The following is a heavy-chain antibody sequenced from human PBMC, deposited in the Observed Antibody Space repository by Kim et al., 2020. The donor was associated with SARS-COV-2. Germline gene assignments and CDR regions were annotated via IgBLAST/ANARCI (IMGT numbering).Heavy chain of an antibody. V-gene: IGHV5-51*04. J-gene: IGHJ4*02. CDR3: ARRGYNWNDGAGY. Sequence: YSPSFQGQVTISADKPISTAYLQWSSLKASDTAMYYCARRGYNWNDGAGYWGQGTLVTVSS. D-gene: IGHD1-1*01.